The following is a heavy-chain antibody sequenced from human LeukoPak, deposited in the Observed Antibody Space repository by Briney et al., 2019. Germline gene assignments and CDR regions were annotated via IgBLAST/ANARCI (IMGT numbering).Heavy chain of an antibody. J-gene: IGHJ4*02. CDR1: GGSISSGGYS. D-gene: IGHD3-22*01. Sequence: PSQTLSLTCAVSGGSISSGGYSWSWIRQPPGKGLEWIGYIYHSGGTYYNPSLKSRVTISVDRSKNQFSLKLSSVTAADTAVYYCARGQNNYYDSSGYQYFDYWGQGTLVTVSS. CDR2: IYHSGGT. CDR3: ARGQNNYYDSSGYQYFDY. V-gene: IGHV4-30-2*01.